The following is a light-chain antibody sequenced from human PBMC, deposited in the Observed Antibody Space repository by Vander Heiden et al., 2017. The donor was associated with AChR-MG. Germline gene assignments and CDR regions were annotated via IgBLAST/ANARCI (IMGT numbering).Light chain of an antibody. V-gene: IGLV1-44*01. J-gene: IGLJ2*01. CDR3: AAWDDSLTGRV. Sequence: QSVLTQPPSASGTPGQTVTISCSGSSSNIGSKTVNWYQQLPGTAPKLLIYNDNQRPSGVPDRFSGAKSGTSASLAISGLQSEEEADYYCAAWDDSLTGRVFGGGTKLTVL. CDR2: NDN. CDR1: SSNIGSKT.